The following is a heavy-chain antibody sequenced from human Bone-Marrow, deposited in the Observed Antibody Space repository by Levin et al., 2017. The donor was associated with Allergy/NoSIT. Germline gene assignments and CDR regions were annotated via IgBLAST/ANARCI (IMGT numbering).Heavy chain of an antibody. V-gene: IGHV4-30-4*01. J-gene: IGHJ4*02. Sequence: SCTVSGDSLSSGDYYWSWLRQTPGKGLECIGYISDTGSTYYNPSLKSRLTISVDTSRNQFSLKLSSVTAADTAIYYCARELKENNFDTSGYYIDHWGQGGLVTVSS. D-gene: IGHD3-22*01. CDR1: GDSLSSGDYY. CDR2: ISDTGST. CDR3: ARELKENNFDTSGYYIDH.